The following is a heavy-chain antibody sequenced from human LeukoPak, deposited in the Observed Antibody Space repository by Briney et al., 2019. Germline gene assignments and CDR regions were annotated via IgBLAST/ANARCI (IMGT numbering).Heavy chain of an antibody. D-gene: IGHD6-13*01. CDR3: ARDPPILGSSWYNSLDY. V-gene: IGHV3-30*04. CDR2: ISYDGSNK. Sequence: PGRSLRLSCAASGFTFSSYAMHWVRQAPGKGLEWVAVISYDGSNKYYADSVKGRFTISRDNSKNTLYLQMNSLRAEDTAVYYCARDPPILGSSWYNSLDYWGQGTLVTVSS. CDR1: GFTFSSYA. J-gene: IGHJ4*02.